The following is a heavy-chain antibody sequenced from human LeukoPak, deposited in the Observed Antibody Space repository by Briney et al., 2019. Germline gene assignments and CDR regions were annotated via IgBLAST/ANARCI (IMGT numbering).Heavy chain of an antibody. J-gene: IGHJ5*02. D-gene: IGHD3-10*01. Sequence: ASVKVSCEASGGTFSSYAISWVRQAPGQGLEWMGGIIPIFGTANYAQKFQGRVTITADKSTSTAYMELSSLRSEDTAVYYCARGRLRDGSGSYLRLFNWFDPWGQGTLVTVSS. CDR2: IIPIFGTA. V-gene: IGHV1-69*06. CDR3: ARGRLRDGSGSYLRLFNWFDP. CDR1: GGTFSSYA.